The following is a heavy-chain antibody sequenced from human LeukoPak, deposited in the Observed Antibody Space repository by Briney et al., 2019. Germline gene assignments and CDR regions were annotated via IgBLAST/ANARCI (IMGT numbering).Heavy chain of an antibody. V-gene: IGHV3-74*01. D-gene: IGHD1-26*01. CDR3: ARYSGSYEVNYYYYYGMDV. CDR1: GFSSSNYW. Sequence: PGGSLRLSCAASGFSSSNYWRHWVRHAPGKGLVWVSRISSDGSDTIYADSVKGRFTMSRDNAKNSLYLQMNSLRAEDTAVYYCARYSGSYEVNYYYYYGMDVWGQGTTVTVSS. CDR2: ISSDGSDT. J-gene: IGHJ6*02.